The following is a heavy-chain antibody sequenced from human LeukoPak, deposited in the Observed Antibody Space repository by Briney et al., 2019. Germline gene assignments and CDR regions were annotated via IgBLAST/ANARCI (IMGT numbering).Heavy chain of an antibody. CDR2: IYDSGST. V-gene: IGHV4-4*07. D-gene: IGHD3-10*01. CDR3: AREGKWFGSLYYYMDV. CDR1: SGSFKSYY. Sequence: SETLSLTCTVSSGSFKSYYWSWIRQSAGKGLEWLGRIYDSGSTNHNPSLKRRVRMTIDTSKNQFYLNVTSVTDADTAVYYCAREGKWFGSLYYYMDVWGKGTPVTVSS. J-gene: IGHJ6*03.